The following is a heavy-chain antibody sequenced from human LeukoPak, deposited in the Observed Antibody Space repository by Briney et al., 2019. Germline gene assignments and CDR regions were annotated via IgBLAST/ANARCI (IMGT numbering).Heavy chain of an antibody. V-gene: IGHV3-64*01. CDR2: ISSNGGIT. J-gene: IGHJ4*02. CDR3: ARIRSYDSSGYYYFDY. CDR1: GFTFSSYS. Sequence: PGGSLRLPCAASGFTFSSYSMHWVRQAPGKGLEYVSAISSNGGITYYANSVKGRFTISRDNSKNTLYLQMGSLRAEDMAVYYCARIRSYDSSGYYYFDYWGQGTLVTVSS. D-gene: IGHD3-22*01.